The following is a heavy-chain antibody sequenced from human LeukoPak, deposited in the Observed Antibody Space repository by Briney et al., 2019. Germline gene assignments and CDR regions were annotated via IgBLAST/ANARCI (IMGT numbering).Heavy chain of an antibody. CDR2: IGTAGDP. J-gene: IGHJ6*02. Sequence: GGSLRLSCAASGFTFSSYDMHWVRQATGKGLEWVSAIGTAGDPYYPGSVKGRFTISRENAKNSLYLQMNSLRAGDTAVYYCARTERRINCSSTSCYYYYYGMDVWGQGTTVTVSS. V-gene: IGHV3-13*05. D-gene: IGHD2-2*01. CDR1: GFTFSSYD. CDR3: ARTERRINCSSTSCYYYYYGMDV.